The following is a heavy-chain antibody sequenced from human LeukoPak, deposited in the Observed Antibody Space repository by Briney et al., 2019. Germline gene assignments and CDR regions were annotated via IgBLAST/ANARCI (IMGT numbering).Heavy chain of an antibody. J-gene: IGHJ5*02. CDR1: GGSISSSSYY. CDR2: IYYSGST. D-gene: IGHD6-13*01. V-gene: IGHV4-39*07. Sequence: SETLSLTCTVSGGSISSSSYYWGWIRQPPGKGLEWIGSIYYSGSTYYNPSLKSRVTISVDTSKNQFSLKLSSVTAADTAVYYCARVGSRIAAAGTSNRNNRFDPWGQGTLVTVSS. CDR3: ARVGSRIAAAGTSNRNNRFDP.